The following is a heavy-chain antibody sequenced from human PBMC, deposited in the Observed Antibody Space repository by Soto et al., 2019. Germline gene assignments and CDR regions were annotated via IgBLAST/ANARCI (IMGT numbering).Heavy chain of an antibody. CDR3: ARGVETAMIGAYDFDY. CDR1: GDTFSAYA. Sequence: QVQLVQSGAEVKRPGSSVRVSCKTSGDTFSAYAMSWVRQAPGQGLEWMGGILPIFPTGNYAQKFQDRFTITADRSTNTAYMELRSLRPDDTAGYYCARGVETAMIGAYDFDYWVQGTLVTVSS. D-gene: IGHD5-18*01. J-gene: IGHJ4*02. CDR2: ILPIFPTG. V-gene: IGHV1-69*13.